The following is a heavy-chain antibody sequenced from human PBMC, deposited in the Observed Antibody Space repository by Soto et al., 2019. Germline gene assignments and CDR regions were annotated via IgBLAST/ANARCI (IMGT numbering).Heavy chain of an antibody. V-gene: IGHV4-4*02. CDR3: ARKAWVRFDY. CDR1: GDSISSSVW. J-gene: IGHJ4*02. Sequence: SETLSLTCAVSGDSISSSVWWTWVRQPPGKGLGWIGEVFHTGNTNYNPSLKSRVTMSVDKSTNEFSLKVTSVTAADTAIYYCARKAWVRFDYWGQGALVTGSS. D-gene: IGHD7-27*01. CDR2: VFHTGNT.